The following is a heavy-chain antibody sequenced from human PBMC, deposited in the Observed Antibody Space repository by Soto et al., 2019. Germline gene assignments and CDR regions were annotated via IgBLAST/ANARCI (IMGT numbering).Heavy chain of an antibody. CDR3: ARDEEP. Sequence: QVQLVESGGGVVQPGRSLRLSCAASGVTFSSYAMHWVRQAPGKGLEWVAVIWSDGSKKYYGDSVKGRFTISRDNSKNTLYLQMNILEVEDTAVYYCARDEEPWGQGTLVIVSS. CDR2: IWSDGSKK. CDR1: GVTFSSYA. V-gene: IGHV3-33*01. J-gene: IGHJ5*02.